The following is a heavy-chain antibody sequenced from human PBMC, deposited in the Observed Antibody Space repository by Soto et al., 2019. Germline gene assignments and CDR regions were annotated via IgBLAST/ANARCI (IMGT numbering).Heavy chain of an antibody. Sequence: EVQLLESGGGLVQPGGSLRLSCAASGFPFSTSAMNWVRQAPGKGLEWVSIISGTSDAAYYAESVKGRFTSSRDNSKNTLYLQMNSLRAEDTAVYYCARAGGYSGYDCFDYWGQGTLVTVSS. D-gene: IGHD5-12*01. J-gene: IGHJ4*02. CDR1: GFPFSTSA. CDR3: ARAGGYSGYDCFDY. CDR2: ISGTSDAA. V-gene: IGHV3-23*01.